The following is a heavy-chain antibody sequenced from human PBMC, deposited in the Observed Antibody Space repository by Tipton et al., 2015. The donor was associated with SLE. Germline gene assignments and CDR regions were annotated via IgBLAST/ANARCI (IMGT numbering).Heavy chain of an antibody. D-gene: IGHD2-15*01. CDR2: ISYSETT. Sequence: TLSLTCTVSGGSISSNYWSWIRLPPGKGLEWVRYISYSETTNYNTSLKSRVTISVDTSKNQFSLKLRSVTAADTAVYYCAGAWQGYCSGGTCYVLDYWGQGTLVTVSS. J-gene: IGHJ4*01. CDR1: GGSISSNY. CDR3: AGAWQGYCSGGTCYVLDY. V-gene: IGHV4-59*01.